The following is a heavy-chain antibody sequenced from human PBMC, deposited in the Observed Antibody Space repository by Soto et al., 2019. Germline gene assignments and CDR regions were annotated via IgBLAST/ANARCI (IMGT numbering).Heavy chain of an antibody. CDR3: ARDNHGVPAAPRDYYYGMGV. V-gene: IGHV1-2*04. Sequence: ASVKVSCKASGYTFTGYYMHWVRQAPGQGLEWMGWINPNSGGTNYAQKFQGWVTMTRDTSISTAYMELSRLRSDDTAVYYCARDNHGVPAAPRDYYYGMGVWGQGTTVTVSS. CDR2: INPNSGGT. D-gene: IGHD2-2*01. CDR1: GYTFTGYY. J-gene: IGHJ6*02.